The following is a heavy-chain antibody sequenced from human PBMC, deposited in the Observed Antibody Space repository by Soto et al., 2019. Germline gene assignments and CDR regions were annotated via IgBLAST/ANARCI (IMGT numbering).Heavy chain of an antibody. CDR1: GASISSSY. Sequence: PSETLSLTCTVSGASISSSYWSWIRQSPGKGLEWIGYVYYSGSTKYNPSLKSRVTIPVDTSKNQFSLKLSSVTAADTAVYYCVRGYYDSNGQSNTFDIWGQGTMVTVSS. V-gene: IGHV4-59*01. CDR2: VYYSGST. CDR3: VRGYYDSNGQSNTFDI. D-gene: IGHD3-22*01. J-gene: IGHJ3*02.